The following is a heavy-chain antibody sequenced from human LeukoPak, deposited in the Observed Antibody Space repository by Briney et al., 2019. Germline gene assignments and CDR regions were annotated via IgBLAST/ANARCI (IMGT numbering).Heavy chain of an antibody. D-gene: IGHD3-10*01. J-gene: IGHJ4*02. CDR3: TTALYGSGSYHY. Sequence: PGGSLRLSCAASGFTFSNAWMSWVRQAPGKGLEWVGRIKSKTDGGTTDYAAPVKGRFTISRDDSKNTLYLQMNSLKTEDTAVYYCTTALYGSGSYHYWGQGTLVTVSS. V-gene: IGHV3-15*01. CDR2: IKSKTDGGTT. CDR1: GFTFSNAW.